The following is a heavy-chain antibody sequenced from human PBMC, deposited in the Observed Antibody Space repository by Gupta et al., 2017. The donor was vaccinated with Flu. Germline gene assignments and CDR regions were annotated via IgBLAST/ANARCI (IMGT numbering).Heavy chain of an antibody. D-gene: IGHD6-19*01. J-gene: IGHJ4*02. V-gene: IGHV3-21*06. CDR1: GFTFSGSS. CDR2: ISSSDTHI. CDR3: TRNQQWLDY. Sequence: EVKLVESGGGLVKPGGSLKLSCAASGFTFSGSSMSWVRQAPGKGLEWVSSISSSDTHIYYADSLKGRLTISRDNAKNSLFLQMNSLRVDDTAVYYCTRNQQWLDYWGQGALVTVSS.